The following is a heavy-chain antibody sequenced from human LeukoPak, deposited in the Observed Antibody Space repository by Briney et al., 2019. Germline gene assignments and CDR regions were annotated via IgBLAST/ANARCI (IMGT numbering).Heavy chain of an antibody. D-gene: IGHD6-13*01. CDR1: GFTVSSNY. J-gene: IGHJ4*02. CDR2: IYSGGST. CDR3: ARSSLDSSSWYRVWGY. Sequence: GGSLRLSCAASGFTVSSNYMSWVRQAPGKGLEWVSVIYSGGSTYYADSVKGRFTISRDNSKNTLYLQMNSLRAEDTAVYSCARSSLDSSSWYRVWGYWGQGTLSPSPQ. V-gene: IGHV3-53*01.